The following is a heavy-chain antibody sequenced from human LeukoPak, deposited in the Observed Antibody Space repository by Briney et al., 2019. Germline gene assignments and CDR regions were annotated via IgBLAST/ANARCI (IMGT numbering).Heavy chain of an antibody. J-gene: IGHJ4*02. V-gene: IGHV3-64D*06. CDR3: VKDGNTDGGYGDCDY. CDR2: ISSNGCST. D-gene: IGHD5-12*01. Sequence: GGSLRLSCSASGFTFNSYAMHWVRQAPGKGLEYVSAISSNGCSTYYADSVKGRFTISRDNSKNTLYLQMSSLRAEDTAVYYCVKDGNTDGGYGDCDYWGQGTLVSVSS. CDR1: GFTFNSYA.